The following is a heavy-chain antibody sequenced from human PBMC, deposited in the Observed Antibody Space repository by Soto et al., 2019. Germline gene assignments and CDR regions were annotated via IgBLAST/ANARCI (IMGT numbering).Heavy chain of an antibody. J-gene: IGHJ4*02. V-gene: IGHV4-59*01. CDR2: IYYSGST. D-gene: IGHD3-3*01. CDR3: ARVPGVTDFWSGYPYFDY. Sequence: SETLSLPCTVSGGSISSYYWSWIRQPPGKGLEWIGYIYYSGSTNYNPSLKSRVTISVDTSKNQFSLKLSSVTAADTAVYYCARVPGVTDFWSGYPYFDYWGQGTLVTVSS. CDR1: GGSISSYY.